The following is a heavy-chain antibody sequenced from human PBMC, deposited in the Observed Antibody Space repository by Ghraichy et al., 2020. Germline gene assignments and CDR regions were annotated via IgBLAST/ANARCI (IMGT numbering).Heavy chain of an antibody. V-gene: IGHV4-39*07. J-gene: IGHJ4*02. D-gene: IGHD6-19*01. CDR1: GGSISTNNY. CDR2: INYSGST. CDR3: VRAKQWLGILDF. Sequence: SETLSLTCAVSGGSISTNNYWVWIRQPPGKGLEWIGGINYSGSTHYKSSLKSRATMSMDTSKNQFSLSVTSVTAAETAVYYCVRAKQWLGILDFWGQGTLVTVSS.